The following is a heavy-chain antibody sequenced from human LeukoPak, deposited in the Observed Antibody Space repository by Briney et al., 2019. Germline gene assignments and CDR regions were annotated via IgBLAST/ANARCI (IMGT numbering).Heavy chain of an antibody. V-gene: IGHV4-59*01. J-gene: IGHJ4*02. Sequence: SETLSLTCTVSGGSISSYYWSWIRQPPGKGLEWIGYIYYSGSTNYNPSLKSRVTISVDTSKNQFSLKLSSVTAADTAVYYCARGGDIVVVMVNYWGQGTLVTVSS. CDR3: ARGGDIVVVMVNY. CDR1: GGSISSYY. D-gene: IGHD2-15*01. CDR2: IYYSGST.